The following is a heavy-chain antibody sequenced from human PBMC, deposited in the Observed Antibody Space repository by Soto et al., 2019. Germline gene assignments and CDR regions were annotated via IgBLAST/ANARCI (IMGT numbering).Heavy chain of an antibody. D-gene: IGHD6-25*01. CDR1: GYTFTSYY. CDR2: VNPAGGST. J-gene: IGHJ4*02. CDR3: ARHLAAGDS. V-gene: IGHV1-46*03. Sequence: ASVKVSCKASGYTFTSYYIHWVRQAPGQGLEWMAIVNPAGGSTNYAQKFQGRITVTFDTSTSTVFMELNSLRYEDTAVYYCARHLAAGDSWGQGTLVTVSS.